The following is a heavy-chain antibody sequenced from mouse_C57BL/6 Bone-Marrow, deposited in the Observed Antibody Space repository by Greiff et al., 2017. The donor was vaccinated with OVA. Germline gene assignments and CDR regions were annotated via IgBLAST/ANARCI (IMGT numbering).Heavy chain of an antibody. Sequence: QVQLQQSGAELVKPGASVKLSCKASGYTFTSYWMQWVKQRPGQGLEWIGEIDPSDSYTNYNQKFKGKATLTVDTSSSTAYMQLSSLTSEDSAVYYGAREDYYGSILHYAMDYWGQGTSVTVSS. J-gene: IGHJ4*01. CDR3: AREDYYGSILHYAMDY. V-gene: IGHV1-50*01. CDR1: GYTFTSYW. CDR2: IDPSDSYT. D-gene: IGHD1-1*01.